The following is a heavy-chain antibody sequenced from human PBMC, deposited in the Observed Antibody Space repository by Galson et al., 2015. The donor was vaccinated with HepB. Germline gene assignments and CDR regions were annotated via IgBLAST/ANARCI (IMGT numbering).Heavy chain of an antibody. Sequence: SLRLSCAASGFTFSSYSMNWVRQAPGKGLEWVSSISSNSSYIYYADSVKGRVTISRDNAKNSLYLQMNSLRAEDTAVYYCARGLLSGVVVTPTGYWGQGALVTVSS. D-gene: IGHD2-21*02. CDR1: GFTFSSYS. J-gene: IGHJ4*02. CDR3: ARGLLSGVVVTPTGY. CDR2: ISSNSSYI. V-gene: IGHV3-21*01.